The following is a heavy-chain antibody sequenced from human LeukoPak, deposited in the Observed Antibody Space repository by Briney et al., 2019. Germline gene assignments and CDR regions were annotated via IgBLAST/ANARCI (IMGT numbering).Heavy chain of an antibody. Sequence: GGSLRLSCAGSGFSISNYWMSWVRQAPGKGLEWVSYISSSSTIYYADSVKGRFTISRDNAKNSLYLQMNSLRAEDTAVYYCARDSPRAAVRGAFDIWGQGTMVTVSS. CDR3: ARDSPRAAVRGAFDI. J-gene: IGHJ3*02. CDR1: GFSISNYW. D-gene: IGHD3-10*01. CDR2: ISSSSTI. V-gene: IGHV3-48*01.